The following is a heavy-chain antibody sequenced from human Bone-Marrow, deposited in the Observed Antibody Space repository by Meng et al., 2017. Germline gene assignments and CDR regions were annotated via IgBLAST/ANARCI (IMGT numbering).Heavy chain of an antibody. CDR1: GFTFSSYA. CDR2: ISYDGSNK. CDR3: ARFLGSGTYTDWFDP. Sequence: GESLKISCAASGFTFSSYAMHWVRQAPGKGLEWVAVISYDGSNKYYADSVKGRFTISRDNSKNTLYLQMNSLRAEDTAVYYCARFLGSGTYTDWFDPWGQGTRVTVSS. V-gene: IGHV3-30*04. J-gene: IGHJ5*02. D-gene: IGHD3-10*01.